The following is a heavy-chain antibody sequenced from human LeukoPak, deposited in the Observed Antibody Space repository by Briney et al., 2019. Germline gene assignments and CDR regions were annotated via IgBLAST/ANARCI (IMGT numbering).Heavy chain of an antibody. V-gene: IGHV1-69*02. CDR3: ARPVSSGYPPLGY. Sequence: ASVKVSCTASGGTFSSYTISWVRQAPGQGLEWMGRIVPILGIANYAQKFQGGVTITADKSTSTAYMELSSLRSEDTAAYYCARPVSSGYPPLGYWGQGTLVTVSS. CDR1: GGTFSSYT. J-gene: IGHJ4*02. CDR2: IVPILGIA. D-gene: IGHD3-22*01.